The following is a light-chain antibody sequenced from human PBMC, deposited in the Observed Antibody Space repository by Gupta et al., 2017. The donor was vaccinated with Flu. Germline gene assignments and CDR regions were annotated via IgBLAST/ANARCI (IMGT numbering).Light chain of an antibody. V-gene: IGLV2-14*01. CDR1: STDIASYDY. CDR3: CSYRDIVTLV. J-gene: IGLJ1*01. Sequence: QSALTQPASFSWSPGQSTPLSGTGTSTDIASYDYVSWYQQHPAKAPKLIIFEVSDRPSGISNRFSGSKSANTASLTISGLQAEDEADYYCCSYRDIVTLVFGTGTRVNV. CDR2: EVS.